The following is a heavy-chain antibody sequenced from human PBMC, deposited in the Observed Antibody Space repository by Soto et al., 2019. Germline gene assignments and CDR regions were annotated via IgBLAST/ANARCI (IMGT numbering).Heavy chain of an antibody. J-gene: IGHJ5*02. CDR1: GDSVSSNTAS. CDR3: AKGDNLGPKTGYAFDP. Sequence: SQTLSLTCAISGDSVSSNTASWNWIRQSPSRGLEWLGRTYFRSKWYNDYAVSVKSRIIVNPDTSNNQFSLQLNSVTPEDTAVYFCAKGDNLGPKTGYAFDPWGQGIMVTVSS. D-gene: IGHD5-12*01. V-gene: IGHV6-1*01. CDR2: TYFRSKWYN.